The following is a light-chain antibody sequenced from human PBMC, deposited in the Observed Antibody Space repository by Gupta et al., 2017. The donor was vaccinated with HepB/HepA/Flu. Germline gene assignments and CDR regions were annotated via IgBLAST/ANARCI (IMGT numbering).Light chain of an antibody. Sequence: DVVIPQSLLPLSVILGQPASFSCRSSQSLAYSDEITFLNWFQQRPGQSQRRLIYQVSKRDSGVPDRFSGSGSGTDFTLKISRVEAEDVGVYYCMQHLQWPHTFGQGTKLEIK. CDR1: QSLAYSDEITF. V-gene: IGKV2-30*01. CDR2: QVS. J-gene: IGKJ2*01. CDR3: MQHLQWPHT.